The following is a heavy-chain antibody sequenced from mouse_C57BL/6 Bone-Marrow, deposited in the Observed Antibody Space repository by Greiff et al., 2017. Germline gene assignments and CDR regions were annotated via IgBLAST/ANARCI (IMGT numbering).Heavy chain of an antibody. CDR1: GYSITSGYY. D-gene: IGHD1-1*01. Sequence: EVKLQESGPGLVKPSQSLSLTCSVTGYSITSGYYWNWIRQFPGNKLEWMGYISYDGSNNYNPSLKNRISITRDTSKNQFFLKLNSVTTEDTATYYCARRGDGSPFAYWGQGTLVTVSA. V-gene: IGHV3-6*01. CDR2: ISYDGSN. CDR3: ARRGDGSPFAY. J-gene: IGHJ3*01.